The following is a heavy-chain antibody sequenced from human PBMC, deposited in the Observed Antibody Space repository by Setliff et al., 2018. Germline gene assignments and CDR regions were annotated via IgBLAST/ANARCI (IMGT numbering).Heavy chain of an antibody. J-gene: IGHJ5*02. CDR1: GFTFTSSA. CDR3: ATFPLLYFDLGSYLSGFET. Sequence: GASVKVSCKASGFTFTSSAVQWVRQARGQRLEWIGWIVVGSGNTKYSQKFQGRVTITRDTSASTAYMELSSLRSEDTAVYYCATFPLLYFDLGSYLSGFETWGQGTLVTVSS. CDR2: IVVGSGNT. D-gene: IGHD3-10*01. V-gene: IGHV1-58*01.